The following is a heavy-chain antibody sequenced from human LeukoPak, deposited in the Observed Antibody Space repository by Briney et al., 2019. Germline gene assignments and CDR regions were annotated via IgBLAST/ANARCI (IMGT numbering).Heavy chain of an antibody. CDR3: AKEPYGYGDYTD. J-gene: IGHJ4*02. D-gene: IGHD4-17*01. CDR1: GFTSSSHA. V-gene: IGHV3-23*01. CDR2: ISGSGGST. Sequence: GGSLRLAWAASGFTSSSHAMSWARQAPEKGLEWVSSISGSGGSTDYAYSVKGRFTISRDNSRNTLYLQMNSLRAEDAALYYCAKEPYGYGDYTDWGQGTLVSVSS.